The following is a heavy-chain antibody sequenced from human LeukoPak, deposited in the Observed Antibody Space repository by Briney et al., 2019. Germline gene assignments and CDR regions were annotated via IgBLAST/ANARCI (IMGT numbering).Heavy chain of an antibody. Sequence: GGSLRLSCAASGFTFSNYAMSWVRQAPGKGLEWVSAISGSGGSTYCADSVKGRFTISRDNSKNTLYLQMSSLRVEDTAVYYCASHLGVYSSSSFDYWGQGTLVTVSS. V-gene: IGHV3-23*01. J-gene: IGHJ4*02. CDR3: ASHLGVYSSSSFDY. D-gene: IGHD6-6*01. CDR1: GFTFSNYA. CDR2: ISGSGGST.